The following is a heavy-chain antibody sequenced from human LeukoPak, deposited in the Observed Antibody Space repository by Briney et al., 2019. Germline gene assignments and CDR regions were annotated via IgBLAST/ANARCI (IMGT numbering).Heavy chain of an antibody. Sequence: GGSLRLSRAASGFTFSSYAMSWVRQAPGEGLEWVSVISGSGGTTYYADSVKGRLTISRDNSKSTLYLQMNSLRAEDTAVYYCAKGNGKAATGNVVDYWGQGTLVTVSS. CDR1: GFTFSSYA. CDR3: AKGNGKAATGNVVDY. J-gene: IGHJ4*02. CDR2: ISGSGGTT. V-gene: IGHV3-23*01. D-gene: IGHD6-13*01.